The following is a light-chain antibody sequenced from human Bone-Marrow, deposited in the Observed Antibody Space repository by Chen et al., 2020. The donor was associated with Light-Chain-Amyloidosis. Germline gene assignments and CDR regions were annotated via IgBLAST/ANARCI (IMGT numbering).Light chain of an antibody. J-gene: IGLJ1*01. CDR3: SSFTSSSSYV. Sequence: QSALTQPASVSGSPGLSITISCTGTSGDVGTYNYVSWYQQHPGKAPTVMIYAVSKRPSGVSNRFSGSKSGNTASLTISGLQAEDEDDYYCSSFTSSSSYVFGPGTKVTVL. CDR1: SGDVGTYNY. CDR2: AVS. V-gene: IGLV2-14*01.